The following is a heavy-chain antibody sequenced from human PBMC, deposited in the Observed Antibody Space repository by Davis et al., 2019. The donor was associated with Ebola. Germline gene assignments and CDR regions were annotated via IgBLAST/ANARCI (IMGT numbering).Heavy chain of an antibody. Sequence: GGSLRLPCAASGFTFSSYSMNWVRQAPGKGLEWVSSISSSSSYIYYADSVKGRFTISRDNAKNSLYLQMNSLRAEDTAVYYCERDRDTYYDILTGYQYFDYWGQGTLVTVSS. CDR3: ERDRDTYYDILTGYQYFDY. J-gene: IGHJ4*02. CDR1: GFTFSSYS. CDR2: ISSSSSYI. V-gene: IGHV3-21*01. D-gene: IGHD3-9*01.